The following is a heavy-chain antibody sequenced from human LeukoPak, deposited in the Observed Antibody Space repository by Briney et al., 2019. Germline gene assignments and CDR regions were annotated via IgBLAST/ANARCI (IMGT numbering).Heavy chain of an antibody. Sequence: PGGSLRLSSAASGFTFSSYRMNWVRQAPGKGLEWVSYISIGSSTIYYADSVKGRFTISRDDAKNSLYLQMNSLRDEDTAVYYCARVSGWPWDYWGQGTLVTVSS. CDR1: GFTFSSYR. CDR2: ISIGSSTI. J-gene: IGHJ4*02. V-gene: IGHV3-48*02. D-gene: IGHD2-15*01. CDR3: ARVSGWPWDY.